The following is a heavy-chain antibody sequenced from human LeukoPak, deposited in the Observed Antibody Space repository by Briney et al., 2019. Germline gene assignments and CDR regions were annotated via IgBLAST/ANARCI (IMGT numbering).Heavy chain of an antibody. D-gene: IGHD5-12*01. CDR1: GYTFTGYY. V-gene: IGHV1-2*02. Sequence: ASVKVSCKASGYTFTGYYMHWVRQAPGQGLEWMGWINPSSGGTNYAQKFQGRVTMTRDTSISTAYMELSRLRSDDTAVYYCARSSGYDCLDYWGQGTLVTVSS. CDR2: INPSSGGT. CDR3: ARSSGYDCLDY. J-gene: IGHJ4*02.